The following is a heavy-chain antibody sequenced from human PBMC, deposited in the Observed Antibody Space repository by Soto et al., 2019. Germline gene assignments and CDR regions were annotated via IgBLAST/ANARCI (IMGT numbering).Heavy chain of an antibody. CDR2: INPNSGGT. Sequence: ASVKVSCKASGYTFTGYYMHLVRQAPGQGLEWMGWINPNSGGTNYAQKFQGWVTMTRDTSISTAYMELSRLRSDDTAVYYCARDQGIAAAGLDYWGQGTLVTVSS. J-gene: IGHJ4*02. D-gene: IGHD6-13*01. V-gene: IGHV1-2*04. CDR3: ARDQGIAAAGLDY. CDR1: GYTFTGYY.